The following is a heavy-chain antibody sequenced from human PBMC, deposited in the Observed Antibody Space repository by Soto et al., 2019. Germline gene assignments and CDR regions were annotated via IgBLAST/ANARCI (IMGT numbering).Heavy chain of an antibody. D-gene: IGHD2-2*01. CDR2: INPDAGAT. J-gene: IGHJ5*02. Sequence: ASVKVSCKASAYSFTTYHIHWVRQAPGQGLEWMGLINPDAGATNYAQRFQGRLRLTRDTSTSTVYMELRSLRFGDTAVYYCARGDIVLVPASEGNWFDPWGQGTLVTVSS. V-gene: IGHV1-46*01. CDR3: ARGDIVLVPASEGNWFDP. CDR1: AYSFTTYH.